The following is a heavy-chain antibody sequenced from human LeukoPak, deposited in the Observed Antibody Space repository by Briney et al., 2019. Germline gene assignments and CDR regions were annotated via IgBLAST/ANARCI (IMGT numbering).Heavy chain of an antibody. CDR1: GFSFSSAG. J-gene: IGHJ4*02. CDR3: AKNYFDSTGHHTFDY. Sequence: PGRSLRLSCAASGFSFSSAGMHWVRRAPGKGLEWVAVISYDGSYKYNEDSVEGRFTISRDNFKNTLYLQMNSLRAEDTAVYYCAKNYFDSTGHHTFDYWGQGTLVTVSS. CDR2: ISYDGSYK. D-gene: IGHD3-22*01. V-gene: IGHV3-30*18.